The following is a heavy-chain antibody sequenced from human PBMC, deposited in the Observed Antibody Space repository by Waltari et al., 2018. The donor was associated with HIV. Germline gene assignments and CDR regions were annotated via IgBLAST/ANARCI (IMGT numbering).Heavy chain of an antibody. J-gene: IGHJ4*02. CDR1: GFTFSSYA. D-gene: IGHD2-21*01. CDR3: AKDNRDPLGTLWY. Sequence: EVQLLESGGGLVQPGGSLRLSCAASGFTFSSYAMSWVRRGPGKGLGWVSFIRVRGRSTYDADSVKGRFTISRDNSKNTLYLQMNSLRAEDTAVYYCAKDNRDPLGTLWYWGQGTLVTVSS. V-gene: IGHV3-23*01. CDR2: IRVRGRST.